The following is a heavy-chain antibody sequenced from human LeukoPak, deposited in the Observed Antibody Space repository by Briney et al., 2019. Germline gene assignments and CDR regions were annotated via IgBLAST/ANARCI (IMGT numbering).Heavy chain of an antibody. CDR2: INPNSGGT. CDR3: AREGGNWNSSIAWFDP. V-gene: IGHV1-2*02. J-gene: IGHJ5*02. D-gene: IGHD1-7*01. Sequence: ASVKVSCKASGYTFTGYYMHWVRQAPGQGLEWMGWINPNSGGTNYAQKFQGRVTMTRDTSISTAYMELSRLRSDDTAVYYCAREGGNWNSSIAWFDPWGRGTLVTVSS. CDR1: GYTFTGYY.